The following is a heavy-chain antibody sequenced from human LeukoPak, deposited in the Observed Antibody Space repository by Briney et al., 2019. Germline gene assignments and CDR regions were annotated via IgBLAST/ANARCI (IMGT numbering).Heavy chain of an antibody. CDR1: GGSFSGYH. V-gene: IGHV4-34*01. J-gene: IGHJ6*02. Sequence: SETLSLTCGVYGGSFSGYHWSWIRQPPGKGLEWIGEINHSGSTSYNPSLQSRVTLSEDTSKNQFSLKMSSVTATDTAVYYCARGLGSGSAYAMDVWGQGTTVTVSS. CDR2: INHSGST. CDR3: ARGLGSGSAYAMDV. D-gene: IGHD3-10*01.